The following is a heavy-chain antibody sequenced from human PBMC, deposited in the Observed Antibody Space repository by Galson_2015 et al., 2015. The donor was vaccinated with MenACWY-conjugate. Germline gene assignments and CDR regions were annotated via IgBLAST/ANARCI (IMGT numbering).Heavy chain of an antibody. Sequence: SLRLSCAAPGFIFSSYCMNWVRQAPGKGLEWVSSISSSSSYIYYADSVKGRFTISRDNARNSLYLQMNSLRAEDTAVYYCARSSVTFDSSGYYYVLGGQGTQVTVPS. J-gene: IGHJ4*02. CDR3: ARSSVTFDSSGYYYVL. D-gene: IGHD3-22*01. CDR2: ISSSSSYI. V-gene: IGHV3-21*01. CDR1: GFIFSSYC.